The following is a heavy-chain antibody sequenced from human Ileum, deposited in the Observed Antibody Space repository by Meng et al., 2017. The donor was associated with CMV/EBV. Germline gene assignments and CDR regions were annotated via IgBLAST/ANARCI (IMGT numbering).Heavy chain of an antibody. CDR2: INSDGSST. J-gene: IGHJ4*02. CDR1: GFTFSSYW. CDR3: ARGTLDQRYYYDSSGHYYLFDY. Sequence: GESLKISCAASGFTFSSYWMHWVRQAPGKGLVWVSRINSDGSSTSYADSVKGRFTISRDNAKNTVYPQMNSLRADDTAVYYCARGTLDQRYYYDSSGHYYLFDYWGQGTLVTVSS. V-gene: IGHV3-74*01. D-gene: IGHD3-22*01.